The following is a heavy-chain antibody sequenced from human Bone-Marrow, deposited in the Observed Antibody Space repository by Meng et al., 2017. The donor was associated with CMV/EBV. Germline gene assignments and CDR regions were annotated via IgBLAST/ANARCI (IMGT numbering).Heavy chain of an antibody. CDR2: IYYSGST. CDR1: GGSISSYY. CDR3: ARHGGGLLWFGPD. D-gene: IGHD3-10*01. J-gene: IGHJ4*02. V-gene: IGHV4-59*01. Sequence: GSLRLSCTVSGGSISSYYWSWIRQPPGKGLEWIGYIYYSGSTNYNPSLKSRVTISVDTSKNQFSLKLSSVTAADTAVYYCARHGGGLLWFGPDWGQGTLVTVSS.